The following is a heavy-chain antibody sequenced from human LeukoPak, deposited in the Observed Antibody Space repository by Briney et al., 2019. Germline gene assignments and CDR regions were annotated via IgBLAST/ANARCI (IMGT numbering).Heavy chain of an antibody. CDR2: INPNSGGT. V-gene: IGHV1-2*02. D-gene: IGHD5-12*01. J-gene: IGHJ4*02. CDR3: ARAEYSGYAYYFDY. CDR1: GYTXTGYY. Sequence: ASVKVSCKASGYTXTGYYMHWVRQAPGQGLEWMGWINPNSGGTKYAQKFQGRVTMTRDTSISTAYMELSRLRSDDTAVHYCARAEYSGYAYYFDYWGQGTLVTVSS.